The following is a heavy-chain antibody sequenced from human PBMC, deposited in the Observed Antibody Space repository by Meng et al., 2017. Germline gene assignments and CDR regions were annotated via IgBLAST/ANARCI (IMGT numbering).Heavy chain of an antibody. V-gene: IGHV7-4-1*02. CDR1: EYTFTSYA. Sequence: QMQLCQSCSELNKPGASVKVSCKAPEYTFTSYAMNWVRHAPGQGLEWMGWINTNPGNPTYAQGFTGRFVFSLDTSVSTAYLQISSLKAEDTAVYYCARGGAASSFDYWGQGTLVTVSS. CDR3: ARGGAASSFDY. D-gene: IGHD1-26*01. CDR2: INTNPGNP. J-gene: IGHJ4*02.